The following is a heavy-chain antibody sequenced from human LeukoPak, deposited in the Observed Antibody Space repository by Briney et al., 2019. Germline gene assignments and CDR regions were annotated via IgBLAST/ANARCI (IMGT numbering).Heavy chain of an antibody. V-gene: IGHV1-2*02. J-gene: IGHJ3*02. CDR3: ARGPITMIVVALGAFDI. CDR2: INPNSGGT. Sequence: ASVKVPCKASGYTFTGYYMHWVRQAPGQGLEWMGWINPNSGGTNYAQKFQGRVTMTRDTSISTAYMELSRLRSDDTAVYYCARGPITMIVVALGAFDIWGQGTMVTVSS. D-gene: IGHD3-22*01. CDR1: GYTFTGYY.